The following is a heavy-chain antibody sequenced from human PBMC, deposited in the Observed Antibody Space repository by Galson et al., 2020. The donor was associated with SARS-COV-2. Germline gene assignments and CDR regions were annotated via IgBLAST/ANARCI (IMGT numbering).Heavy chain of an antibody. Sequence: GGSLRLSCAASGFTFSSYPMHWVRQAPGKGLVWVSRINSDANITTYADSVKGRFTISRDNAKNTLYLQMNSLRAEDTAVYYCAATRAYWGQGTLVTVSS. CDR2: INSDANIT. V-gene: IGHV3-74*01. CDR3: AATRAY. CDR1: GFTFSSYP. J-gene: IGHJ4*02.